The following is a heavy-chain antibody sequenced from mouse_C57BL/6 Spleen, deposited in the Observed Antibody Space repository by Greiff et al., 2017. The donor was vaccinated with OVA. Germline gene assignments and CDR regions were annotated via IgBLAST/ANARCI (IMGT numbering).Heavy chain of an antibody. V-gene: IGHV1-82*01. CDR1: GYAFSSSW. Sequence: QVQLKESGPELVKPGASVKISCKASGYAFSSSWMNWVKQRPGKGLEWIGRIYPGDGDTNYNGKFKGKATLTADKSSSTAYMQLSSLTSEDSAVYFCARWNYYGSSFPDYWGQGTTLTVSS. CDR3: ARWNYYGSSFPDY. D-gene: IGHD1-1*01. CDR2: IYPGDGDT. J-gene: IGHJ2*01.